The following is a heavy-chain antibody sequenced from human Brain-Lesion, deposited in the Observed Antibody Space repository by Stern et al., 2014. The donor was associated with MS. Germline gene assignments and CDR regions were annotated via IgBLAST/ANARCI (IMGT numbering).Heavy chain of an antibody. CDR3: ARTGDDFGDYSLSY. Sequence: QVQLVESGPGLVKPSETLSLTCTVSGGSINTNNYYWGWLRQPPGQGLEWIGNIYSTGSTFYSPYLQSPVTMSVAQSQNPLCLQLGSGTAADTAVYYCARTGDDFGDYSLSYWGQGTLVTVSS. CDR2: IYSTGST. V-gene: IGHV4-39*01. J-gene: IGHJ4*02. D-gene: IGHD4-17*01. CDR1: GGSINTNNYY.